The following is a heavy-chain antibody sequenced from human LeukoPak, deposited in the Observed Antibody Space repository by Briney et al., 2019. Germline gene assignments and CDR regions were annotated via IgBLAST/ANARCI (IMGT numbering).Heavy chain of an antibody. CDR3: ARGSEYQLLFNWFDP. CDR2: ISSSSSYI. J-gene: IGHJ5*02. D-gene: IGHD2-2*01. Sequence: GGTLRLSCAASGFTFSSYGMGWVRQAPGKGLEWVSSISSSSSYIYYADSVKGRFTISRDNAKNSLYLQMNSLRAEDTAVYYCARGSEYQLLFNWFDPWGQGTLVTVSS. V-gene: IGHV3-21*01. CDR1: GFTFSSYG.